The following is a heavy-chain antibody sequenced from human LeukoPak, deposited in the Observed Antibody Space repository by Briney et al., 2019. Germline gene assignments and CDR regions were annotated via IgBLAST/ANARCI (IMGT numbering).Heavy chain of an antibody. CDR1: GYSISSGYY. CDR3: ARHGRRGRNPYYYGSGSYRGYYFDY. D-gene: IGHD3-10*01. V-gene: IGHV4-38-2*02. J-gene: IGHJ4*02. CDR2: IYHSGST. Sequence: PSETLSLTCTVSGYSISSGYYWGWIRQPPGKGLEWIGSIYHSGSTYYNPSLKSRVTISLDTSKNQFSLKLSSVTAADTAVYYCARHGRRGRNPYYYGSGSYRGYYFDYWGQGTLVTVSS.